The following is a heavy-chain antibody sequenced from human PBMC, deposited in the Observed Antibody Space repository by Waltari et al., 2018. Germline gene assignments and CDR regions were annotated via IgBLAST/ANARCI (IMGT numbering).Heavy chain of an antibody. CDR1: GVSISSGSYY. CDR2: IYTSGST. D-gene: IGHD1-26*01. CDR3: AGKDPGAFDY. Sequence: QVQLQESGPGLVKPSQTLSLPCPVSGVSISSGSYYWSWIRQPAGKGLEWIGYIYTSGSTNYNPSLKSRVTISVDTSKNQFSLKLSSVTATDTAVYYCAGKDPGAFDYWGQGTLVTVSS. V-gene: IGHV4-61*09. J-gene: IGHJ4*02.